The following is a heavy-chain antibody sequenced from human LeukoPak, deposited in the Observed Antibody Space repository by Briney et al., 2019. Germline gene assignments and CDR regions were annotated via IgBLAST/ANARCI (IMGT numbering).Heavy chain of an antibody. Sequence: ASVKVSCKASGYTFTGYYMHWVRQAPGQGLEWMGWINPNSGGTNYAQKFQGRVTMTGDTSISTAYMELSRLRSDDTAVYYCARGDYDILTGYERPFDYWGQGTLVTVSS. CDR3: ARGDYDILTGYERPFDY. CDR2: INPNSGGT. D-gene: IGHD3-9*01. CDR1: GYTFTGYY. J-gene: IGHJ4*02. V-gene: IGHV1-2*02.